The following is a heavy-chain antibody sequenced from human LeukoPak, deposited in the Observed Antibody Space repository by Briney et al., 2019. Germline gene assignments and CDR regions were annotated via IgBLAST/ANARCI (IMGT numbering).Heavy chain of an antibody. J-gene: IGHJ6*03. V-gene: IGHV1-18*01. D-gene: IGHD3-10*01. CDR3: ARVFYGSGSYYPGEYYYYMDV. CDR1: GYTFTSYG. Sequence: GASVKVSCKASGYTFTSYGISWVRQAPGQGLEWMGWISAYNGNTNYAQKLQGRVTMTTDTSTSTAYMELRSLRSDDTAVYYCARVFYGSGSYYPGEYYYYMDVWGKGTTVTVSS. CDR2: ISAYNGNT.